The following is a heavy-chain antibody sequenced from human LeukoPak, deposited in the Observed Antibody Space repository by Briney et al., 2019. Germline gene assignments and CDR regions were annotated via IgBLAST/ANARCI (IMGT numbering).Heavy chain of an antibody. Sequence: GASVNVSCKASGYTFTSYYMHWVRQAPGQGLEWMGIINPSGGSTSYAQKFQGRVTMTRDTSTSTVYMELSSLRSEDTAVYYCARDYSPHSTYYYDSSGYYSLCEYWGQGTQVTVSS. J-gene: IGHJ4*02. V-gene: IGHV1-46*01. CDR2: INPSGGST. CDR3: ARDYSPHSTYYYDSSGYYSLCEY. CDR1: GYTFTSYY. D-gene: IGHD3-22*01.